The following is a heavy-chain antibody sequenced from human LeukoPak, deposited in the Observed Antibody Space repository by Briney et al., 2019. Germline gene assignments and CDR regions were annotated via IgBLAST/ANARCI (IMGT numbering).Heavy chain of an antibody. V-gene: IGHV3-30*02. J-gene: IGHJ4*02. D-gene: IGHD3-10*01. Sequence: DSVKGRFTISRDNSKHTVFLEMNSLRVEDTAMYFCSKERPEEYYGSGSYFDYWGQGTLVTVSS. CDR3: SKERPEEYYGSGSYFDY.